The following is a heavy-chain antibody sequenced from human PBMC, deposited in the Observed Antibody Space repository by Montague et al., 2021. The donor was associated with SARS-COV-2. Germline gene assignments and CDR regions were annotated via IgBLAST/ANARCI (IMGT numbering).Heavy chain of an antibody. CDR2: INHSGST. CDR1: GGSFSGYY. Sequence: SETLSLTCAVYGGSFSGYYWSWIRQPPGKGLEWIGEINHSGSTNYNPSLKSRVTISLDTSKNQFSLKLNSVTAADTAVYYCSRGDFGVVIIPYYYYYMDVWGKGTTVTVSS. J-gene: IGHJ6*03. CDR3: SRGDFGVVIIPYYYYYMDV. D-gene: IGHD3-3*01. V-gene: IGHV4-34*01.